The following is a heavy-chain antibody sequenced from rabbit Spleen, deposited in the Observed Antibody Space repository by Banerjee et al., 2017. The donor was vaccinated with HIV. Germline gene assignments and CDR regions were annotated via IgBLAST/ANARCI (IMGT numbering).Heavy chain of an antibody. V-gene: IGHV1S40*01. Sequence: QSVEESGGDLVKPGASLTLTCTASGFSFSSNVYMCWVRQAPGKGLEWIACIYAGASGSTYYASWAAGRFTISKASSTTVTLQMTSLTAADTATYFCARDLVAVIGWNFNLWGPGTLVTVS. CDR3: ARDLVAVIGWNFNL. J-gene: IGHJ4*01. D-gene: IGHD1-1*01. CDR2: IYAGASGST. CDR1: GFSFSSNVY.